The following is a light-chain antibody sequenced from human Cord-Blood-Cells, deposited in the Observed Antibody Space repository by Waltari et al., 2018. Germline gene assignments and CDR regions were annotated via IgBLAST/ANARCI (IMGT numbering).Light chain of an antibody. J-gene: IGKJ1*01. V-gene: IGKV3-15*01. CDR3: QQYNNWPPRT. CDR2: GAA. CDR1: QSVSSN. Sequence: EIVMTQSPATLSVSPGERATLACRASQSVSSNLAWYQQKPGQAPRLLIYGAATRATGIPARFSGGGSGTEFTITISSLQSEDFAVYYCQQYNNWPPRTFGQGTKVEIK.